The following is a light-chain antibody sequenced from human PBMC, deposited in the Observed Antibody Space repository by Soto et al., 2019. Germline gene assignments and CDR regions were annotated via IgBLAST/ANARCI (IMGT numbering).Light chain of an antibody. CDR2: KAS. Sequence: DIQMTQSPSTLSASVGDRVTITCRASQSISTWLAWYQQKPGKAPTLLIYKASNLEGGVPSRFSGSGSGTEFTITINSLQPDDFATYYCQQYNTYPLSFGGGTTVEIK. V-gene: IGKV1-5*03. CDR1: QSISTW. CDR3: QQYNTYPLS. J-gene: IGKJ4*01.